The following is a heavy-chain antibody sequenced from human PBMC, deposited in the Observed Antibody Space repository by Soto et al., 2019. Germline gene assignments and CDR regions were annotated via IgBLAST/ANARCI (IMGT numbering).Heavy chain of an antibody. CDR3: ARAMYYDFWSGTQRSWFDP. CDR1: CGSFSGYY. D-gene: IGHD3-3*01. CDR2: INHSGST. J-gene: IGHJ5*02. Sequence: SETLSHTCAVYCGSFSGYYWSWIRQPPGKVLEWIGEINHSGSTNYNPSLKSRVTISVDTSKNQFSLKLSSVTAAETAVYYCARAMYYDFWSGTQRSWFDPWGQGTLVTVSS. V-gene: IGHV4-34*01.